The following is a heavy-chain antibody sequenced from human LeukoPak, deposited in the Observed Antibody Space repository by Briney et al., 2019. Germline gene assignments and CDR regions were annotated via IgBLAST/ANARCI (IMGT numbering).Heavy chain of an antibody. Sequence: ASVKVSCKASGYTFTNYDISWMRLAPGQGLEWKGWISTYNGNRNYAQKFQGRVSMTTDTSTSTAYMELRSLRSDDTAIYYCARDEEGSTNIAPLHWGQGSQVTISS. D-gene: IGHD5-12*01. CDR2: ISTYNGNR. CDR3: ARDEEGSTNIAPLH. J-gene: IGHJ1*01. V-gene: IGHV1-18*01. CDR1: GYTFTNYD.